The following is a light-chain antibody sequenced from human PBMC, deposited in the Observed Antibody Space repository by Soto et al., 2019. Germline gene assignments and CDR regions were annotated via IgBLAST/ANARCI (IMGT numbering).Light chain of an antibody. V-gene: IGLV2-8*01. CDR2: EVT. CDR1: SSDVGGYDY. Sequence: QSVLTQPPSASGSPGQSVTISCTGTSSDVGGYDYVSWYQQHPGKAPKLMIYEVTIRPSGVSDRFSGSKSGNTASLTVSGLQAEDEADYYCAAWDDSLNGWVFGGGTQLTVL. J-gene: IGLJ3*02. CDR3: AAWDDSLNGWV.